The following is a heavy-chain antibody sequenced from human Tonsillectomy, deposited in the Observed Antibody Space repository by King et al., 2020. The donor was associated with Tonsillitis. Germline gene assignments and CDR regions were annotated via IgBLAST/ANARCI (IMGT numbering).Heavy chain of an antibody. CDR1: GFTFRSYW. Sequence: VQLVESGGGLVQPGGSLRLSCEGSGFTFRSYWMSWVRQAPGKGLEWVGNINQDGSEKYYVGSVKGRFTISRENAKDSLYLQMNSLRAEDTAVYYCAGVAGSYSNYMGVWGKGTTVTVSS. CDR2: INQDGSEK. D-gene: IGHD1-26*01. CDR3: AGVAGSYSNYMGV. J-gene: IGHJ6*03. V-gene: IGHV3-7*03.